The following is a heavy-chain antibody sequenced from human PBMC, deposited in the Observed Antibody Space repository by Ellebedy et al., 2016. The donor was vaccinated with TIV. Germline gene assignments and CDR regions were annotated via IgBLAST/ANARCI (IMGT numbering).Heavy chain of an antibody. Sequence: GESLKISXAASGFSFSTYSMNWVRQAPGKGLEWVSYISRSSATIYYADSVKGRFTISRDNAKNSLYMQMNSLRAEDTAVYYCARGEGDYDILTGYLDHWGQGILVTVSS. CDR2: ISRSSATI. CDR1: GFSFSTYS. CDR3: ARGEGDYDILTGYLDH. D-gene: IGHD3-9*01. J-gene: IGHJ4*02. V-gene: IGHV3-48*04.